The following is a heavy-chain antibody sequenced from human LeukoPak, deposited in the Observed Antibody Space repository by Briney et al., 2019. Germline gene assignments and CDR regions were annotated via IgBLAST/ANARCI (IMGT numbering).Heavy chain of an antibody. V-gene: IGHV3-11*03. CDR1: GFIFSDFY. Sequence: GGSLRLSCAASGFIFSDFYMSWVRQAAGKGLECIAYISPSSHDIIYADSVKGRFTISRDNSKNTLYLQLSSLRADDTAVYYCTRNSGWYGISWGQGTLVTVSS. CDR2: ISPSSHDI. D-gene: IGHD6-19*01. J-gene: IGHJ4*02. CDR3: TRNSGWYGIS.